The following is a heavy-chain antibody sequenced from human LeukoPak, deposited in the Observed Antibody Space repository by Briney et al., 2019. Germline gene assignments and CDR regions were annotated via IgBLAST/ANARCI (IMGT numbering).Heavy chain of an antibody. J-gene: IGHJ6*02. CDR3: ARAASIAARYYYYYGMDV. CDR1: GFTLNPHE. V-gene: IGHV3-30-3*01. CDR2: ISHDGNNK. Sequence: PGGSPRLSCAASGFTLNPHEMHWVRQAPGKGLEWVAVISHDGNNKFYADSVRGRLTISRDNSKNTLYLQMNSLKPEDTAVYYCARAASIAARYYYYYGMDVWGQGTTVTVSS. D-gene: IGHD6-6*01.